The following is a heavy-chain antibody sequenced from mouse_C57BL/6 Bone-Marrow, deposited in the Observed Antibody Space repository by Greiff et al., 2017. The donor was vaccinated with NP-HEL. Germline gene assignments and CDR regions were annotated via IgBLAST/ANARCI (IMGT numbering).Heavy chain of an antibody. V-gene: IGHV5-16*01. CDR1: GFTFSDYY. Sequence: EVKLVESEGGLVQPGSSMKLSCTASGFTFSDYYMAWVRQVPEEGLEWVANINYDGSSTYYLDSLKSRFIISRDNAKNILYLQMSSLKSEDTATYYCAREGGLRRRTYAMDYWGQGTSVTVSS. CDR3: AREGGLRRRTYAMDY. CDR2: INYDGSST. J-gene: IGHJ4*01. D-gene: IGHD2-4*01.